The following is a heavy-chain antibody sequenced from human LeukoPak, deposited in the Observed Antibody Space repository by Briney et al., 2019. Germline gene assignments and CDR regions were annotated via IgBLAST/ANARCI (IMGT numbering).Heavy chain of an antibody. CDR2: FSASGGRT. Sequence: GGSLRLSCAASGFTFSNYAMTWVRQAPGKGLEWVSSFSASGGRTYYADSVKGRFAISRDNSKNTLYLQLNSLRAEDTAVYFCAKGLLDPNLVLDYWGQGTLVTVSS. CDR3: AKGLLDPNLVLDY. V-gene: IGHV3-23*01. CDR1: GFTFSNYA. J-gene: IGHJ4*02. D-gene: IGHD2-8*02.